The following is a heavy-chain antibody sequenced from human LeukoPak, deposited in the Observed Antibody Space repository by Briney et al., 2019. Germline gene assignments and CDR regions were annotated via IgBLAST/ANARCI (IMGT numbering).Heavy chain of an antibody. D-gene: IGHD4-23*01. V-gene: IGHV3-23*01. CDR1: GFTFSSYA. J-gene: IGHJ4*02. Sequence: GGSLRLSCAAPGFTFSSYAMSWVRQAPGKGLEWVSAISGSGGSTYYADSVRGRFAISRDNSKNTLYLQMNSLRAEDTAVYYCAKADGNSGGYYFDYWGQGTLVTVSS. CDR3: AKADGNSGGYYFDY. CDR2: ISGSGGST.